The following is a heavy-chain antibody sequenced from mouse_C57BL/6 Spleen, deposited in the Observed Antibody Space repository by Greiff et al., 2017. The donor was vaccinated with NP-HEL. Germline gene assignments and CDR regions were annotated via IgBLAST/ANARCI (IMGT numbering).Heavy chain of an antibody. D-gene: IGHD2-3*01. V-gene: IGHV1-26*01. Sequence: EVQLQQSGPELVKPGASVKISCKASGYTFTDYYMNWVKQSHGKSLEWIGDINPNNGGTSYNQKFKGKATLTVDKSSSTAYMELRSLTSEDSAVYYCARLRWDWYFDVWGTGTTVTVSS. CDR3: ARLRWDWYFDV. CDR1: GYTFTDYY. J-gene: IGHJ1*03. CDR2: INPNNGGT.